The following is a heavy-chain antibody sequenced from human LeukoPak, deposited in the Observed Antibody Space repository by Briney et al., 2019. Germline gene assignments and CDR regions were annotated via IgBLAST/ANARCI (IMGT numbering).Heavy chain of an antibody. CDR2: IKQDGSEK. D-gene: IGHD1-14*01. CDR3: ARGSDTGNRNDAFDI. Sequence: GGSLRLSCAASGFTFSSYWMSWVRQAPGKGLEWVANIKQDGSEKYYVDSVKGRFTIPRDNAKNSLYLQMNSLRAEDTAVYYCARGSDTGNRNDAFDIWGQGTMVTVSS. CDR1: GFTFSSYW. V-gene: IGHV3-7*01. J-gene: IGHJ3*02.